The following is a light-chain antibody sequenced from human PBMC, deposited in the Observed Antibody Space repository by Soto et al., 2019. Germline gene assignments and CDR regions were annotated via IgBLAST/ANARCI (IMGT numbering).Light chain of an antibody. Sequence: EIVLTQSPGTLSFSPGERVTLSCRASHSVTSSSLAWYQQRPGQAPRLLIYGASSRATGIPDRFSGSGSGTDFTLTISSLQSEDFAVYYCQQYNNWPETFGQGTKVEIK. J-gene: IGKJ1*01. V-gene: IGKV3-20*01. CDR2: GAS. CDR1: HSVTSSS. CDR3: QQYNNWPET.